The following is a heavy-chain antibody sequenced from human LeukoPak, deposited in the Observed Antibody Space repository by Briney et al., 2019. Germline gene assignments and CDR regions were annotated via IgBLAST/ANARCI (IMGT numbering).Heavy chain of an antibody. CDR3: ARGRWAMVRGVINYYYYYYGMDV. CDR2: INHSGST. CDR1: GGSFSGYY. J-gene: IGHJ6*02. Sequence: RASETLSLTCAVYGGSFSGYYWSWIRQPPGKGLEWIGEINHSGSTNYNPSLKSRVTISVDTSKNQFSLKLSSVTAADTAVYYCARGRWAMVRGVINYYYYYYGMDVWGQGTTVTVSS. V-gene: IGHV4-34*01. D-gene: IGHD3-10*01.